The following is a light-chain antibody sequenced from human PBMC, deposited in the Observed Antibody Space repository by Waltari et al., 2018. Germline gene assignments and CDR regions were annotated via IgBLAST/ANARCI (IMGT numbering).Light chain of an antibody. CDR3: QQYNSYSPWT. V-gene: IGKV1-5*03. CDR2: EAS. J-gene: IGKJ1*01. CDR1: QSISKW. Sequence: DIQMTQSPSTLSASVGDRVTITCRASQSISKWVAWYQQKPGKVPKVLIDEASSLESGVPSRFSGSGSGTEFTLTSSSLQPDDCATYYCQQYNSYSPWTFGQGTKVEIK.